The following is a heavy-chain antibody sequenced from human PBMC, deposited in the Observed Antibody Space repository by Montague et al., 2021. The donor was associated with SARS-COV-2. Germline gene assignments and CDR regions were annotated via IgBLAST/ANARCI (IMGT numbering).Heavy chain of an antibody. J-gene: IGHJ4*02. D-gene: IGHD1-1*01. CDR1: GEPISGFF. CDR2: IYASGGT. CDR3: ARGAPGY. V-gene: IGHV4-4*07. Sequence: SETLSLTCSVSGEPISGFFWNWIRQPAGKGLEWIGRIYASGGTDYNPSLEGRVTMSVDTSKNQFSLKVNSVTAADTAVYYCARGAPGYWGQGTLVTVSS.